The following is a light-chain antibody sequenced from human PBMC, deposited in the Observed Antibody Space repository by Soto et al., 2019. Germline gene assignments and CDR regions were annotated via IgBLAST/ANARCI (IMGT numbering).Light chain of an antibody. Sequence: DIQMTQSPSSLSASVGDRVTITCRASQTISSYLHWYQQKPGRAPKLLIYAASSLQSGVPSRFSGSGSGTNFTLTISSLQPEDFGTYYCQQSYSSLRTFGQETKVEIK. CDR1: QTISSY. J-gene: IGKJ1*01. CDR3: QQSYSSLRT. V-gene: IGKV1-39*01. CDR2: AAS.